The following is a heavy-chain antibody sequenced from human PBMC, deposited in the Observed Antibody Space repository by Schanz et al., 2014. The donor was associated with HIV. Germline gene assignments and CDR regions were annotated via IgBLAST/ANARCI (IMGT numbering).Heavy chain of an antibody. J-gene: IGHJ4*02. V-gene: IGHV3-23*01. CDR1: GFTFTSYA. CDR3: ANEEVPNDY. Sequence: EVQLLESGGGLVQPGGSLRLSCAASGFTFTSYAMTWVRQAPGKGLEWVSAISGSGISTYYADSVKGRFTISRDNSKNTVYLQMNSLRAEDTAVYYCANEEVPNDYWGQGTLVTVSS. CDR2: ISGSGIST.